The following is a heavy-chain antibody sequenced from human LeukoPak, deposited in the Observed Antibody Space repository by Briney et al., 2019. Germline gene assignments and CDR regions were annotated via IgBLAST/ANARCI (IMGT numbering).Heavy chain of an antibody. V-gene: IGHV3-30-3*01. CDR2: ISYDGSNK. CDR3: ARVRDALATGPPRLYYYGMDV. D-gene: IGHD6-25*01. CDR1: GFTFSSYA. Sequence: GGFLRLSCAATGFTFSSYAMHWVRQAPGKGLEWVAVISYDGSNKYYADSVKGRFTISRDNSKNTLYLQMNSLRAEDTAVYYCARVRDALATGPPRLYYYGMDVWGQGTTVTVSS. J-gene: IGHJ6*02.